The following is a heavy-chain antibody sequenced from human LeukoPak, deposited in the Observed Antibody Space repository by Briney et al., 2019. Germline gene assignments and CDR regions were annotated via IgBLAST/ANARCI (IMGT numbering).Heavy chain of an antibody. CDR2: IYPGDSDT. CDR3: ARQPPFTTVTTKVDY. D-gene: IGHD4-17*01. V-gene: IGHV5-51*01. J-gene: IGHJ4*02. Sequence: PGESLKISCKGSGYSFTSYWIGWVRQMPGKGLEWMRIIYPGDSDTRYSPSFQGQVTISADKSISTAYLQWSSLKASDTAMYYCARQPPFTTVTTKVDYWGQGTLVTVSS. CDR1: GYSFTSYW.